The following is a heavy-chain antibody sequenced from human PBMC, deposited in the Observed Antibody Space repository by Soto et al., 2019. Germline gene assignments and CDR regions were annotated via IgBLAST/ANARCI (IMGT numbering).Heavy chain of an antibody. Sequence: GASVKVSCKASGYTFTSYGISWVRQAPGQGLEWMGWISAYNGNTNYAQKLQGRVTMTTDTSTSTAYMELRSLRSDDTAVYYCARSSKYDFWSDVGLGYSIDYWGQGTLVTVSS. J-gene: IGHJ4*02. D-gene: IGHD3-3*01. V-gene: IGHV1-18*01. CDR1: GYTFTSYG. CDR3: ARSSKYDFWSDVGLGYSIDY. CDR2: ISAYNGNT.